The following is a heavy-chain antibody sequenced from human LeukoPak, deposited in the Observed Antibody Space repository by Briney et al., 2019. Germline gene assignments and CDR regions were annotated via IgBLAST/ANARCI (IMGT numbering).Heavy chain of an antibody. D-gene: IGHD2-2*01. CDR3: ARLTGIVVVPAAMFGPPDY. CDR1: GYSFTSYW. CDR2: IYPGDSDT. V-gene: IGHV5-51*01. Sequence: GESLQISCKGSGYSFTSYWIGWVRQMPGKGLEWMGIIYPGDSDTRYSPSFQGQVTISADKSISTAYLQWSSLKASDTAMYYCARLTGIVVVPAAMFGPPDYWGQGTLVTVSS. J-gene: IGHJ4*02.